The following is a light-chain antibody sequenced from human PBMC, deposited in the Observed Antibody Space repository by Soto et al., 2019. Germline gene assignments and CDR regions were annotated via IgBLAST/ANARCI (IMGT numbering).Light chain of an antibody. V-gene: IGLV2-14*01. Sequence: QAALAQPASVSGCPGESITISWTWSRRDVGGYNYVSWYQQYPGKSPKLLIYEVTHRPSGVSNRFSGSKSGNTASLTISGLQAEDEADYYCSSYTISNTLPFVFGTGTKVTVL. CDR2: EVT. J-gene: IGLJ1*01. CDR3: SSYTISNTLPFV. CDR1: RRDVGGYNY.